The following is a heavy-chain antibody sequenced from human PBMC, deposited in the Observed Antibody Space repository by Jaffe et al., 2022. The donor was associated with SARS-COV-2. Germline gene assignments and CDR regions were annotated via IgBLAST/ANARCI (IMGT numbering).Heavy chain of an antibody. J-gene: IGHJ6*02. CDR2: INAGSGNT. CDR1: GYIFTHYA. CDR3: ARQRGDDTVVAPWWDGMDV. V-gene: IGHV1-3*01. D-gene: IGHD2-8*02. Sequence: QVHLVQSGAEVKKPGASVKVSCKASGYIFTHYAVHWVRQAPGQRLEWLGWINAGSGNTKYPNNFQDRVSIDRDTSANTIYMELSSLRFEDTAMYYCARQRGDDTVVAPWWDGMDVWGQGTTVIVSS.